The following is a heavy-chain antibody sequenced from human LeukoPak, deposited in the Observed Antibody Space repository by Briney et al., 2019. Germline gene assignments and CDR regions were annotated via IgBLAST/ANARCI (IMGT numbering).Heavy chain of an antibody. J-gene: IGHJ4*02. CDR2: IYYSGST. V-gene: IGHV4-59*01. CDR3: ARLGFSDDSDNWLSDN. CDR1: APSISRYY. Sequence: PSQSLSLTCTVAAPSISRYYWSSIRQPPGKGLEYLGYIYYSGSTNYNPSLKSRVTISVDTAETQFSLKLNSVSAADTGVYYCARLGFSDDSDNWLSDNWGEGALVTVSS. D-gene: IGHD2-21*01.